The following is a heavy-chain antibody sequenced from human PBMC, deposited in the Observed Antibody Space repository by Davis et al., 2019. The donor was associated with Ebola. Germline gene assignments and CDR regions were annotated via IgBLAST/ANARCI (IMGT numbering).Heavy chain of an antibody. V-gene: IGHV4-39*07. J-gene: IGHJ4*02. D-gene: IGHD4-17*01. CDR2: IYYSGST. Sequence: PSETLSLTCTVSGGSISSSSYYWGWIRQPPGKGLEWIGSIYYSGSTYYNPSLKSRVTISVDTSKNQFSLKLSSVTAADTAMYYCARVNGDHDYWGQGTLVTVSS. CDR1: GGSISSSSYY. CDR3: ARVNGDHDY.